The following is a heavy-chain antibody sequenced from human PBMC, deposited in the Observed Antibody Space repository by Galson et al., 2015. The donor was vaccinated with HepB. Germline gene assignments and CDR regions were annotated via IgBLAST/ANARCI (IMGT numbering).Heavy chain of an antibody. CDR2: ISSSSSYI. CDR1: GFTFSSYS. D-gene: IGHD3-10*01. CDR3: ARISGDSGLLDY. V-gene: IGHV3-21*01. Sequence: SLRLSCAASGFTFSSYSMNWVRQAPGKGLEWVSSISSSSSYIYYADSVKGRFTISRDNAKNSLYLQMNSLRAEDTAVYYCARISGDSGLLDYWGQGTLVTVSS. J-gene: IGHJ4*02.